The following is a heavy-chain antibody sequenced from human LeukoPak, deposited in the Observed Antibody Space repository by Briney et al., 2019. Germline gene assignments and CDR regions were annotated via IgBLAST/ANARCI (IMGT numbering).Heavy chain of an antibody. CDR1: GYNFSAYG. J-gene: IGHJ4*02. Sequence: GASVKVSCRASGYNFSAYGMTWVRQAPGQGLEWMGWVTSDNRDTKYAPKFQGRVTMTTDMSSTTAYMELRSLRSDDTAVYYCARGSHEYWNYYWGQGTLVTVSS. D-gene: IGHD1-1*01. V-gene: IGHV1-18*01. CDR3: ARGSHEYWNYY. CDR2: VTSDNRDT.